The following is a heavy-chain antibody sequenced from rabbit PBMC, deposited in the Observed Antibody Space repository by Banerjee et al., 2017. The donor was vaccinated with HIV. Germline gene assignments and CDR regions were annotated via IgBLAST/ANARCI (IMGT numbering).Heavy chain of an antibody. CDR1: GFTINGGAD. CDR3: ARDLSSSGWSDFAL. V-gene: IGHV1S40*01. CDR2: IYGGSSGKT. Sequence: QSLEEYGGGLVTPGASLTLTCTASGFTINGGADMGWVRQAPGKGLEWIACIYGGSSGKTYYASWAKGRFTISKTSSTTLTLQMTSLTVADTATYFCARDLSSSGWSDFALWGPGTLVTVS. J-gene: IGHJ4*01. D-gene: IGHD4-1*01.